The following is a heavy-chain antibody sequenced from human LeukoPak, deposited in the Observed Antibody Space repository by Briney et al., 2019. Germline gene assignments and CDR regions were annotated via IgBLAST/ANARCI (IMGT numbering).Heavy chain of an antibody. Sequence: GGSLRLSCAASGFTLSSYWMHWVRQAPGKGLVWVSRINSDGSSTSYADSVKGRFTISRDNAKNTLYLQMNSLRAEDTAVYYCARVSSGSYYNPLYYYYGMDVWGQGTTVTVSS. D-gene: IGHD3-10*01. CDR3: ARVSSGSYYNPLYYYYGMDV. J-gene: IGHJ6*02. CDR2: INSDGSST. CDR1: GFTLSSYW. V-gene: IGHV3-74*01.